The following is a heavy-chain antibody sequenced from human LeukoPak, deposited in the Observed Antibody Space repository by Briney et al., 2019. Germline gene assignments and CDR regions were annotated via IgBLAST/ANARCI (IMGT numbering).Heavy chain of an antibody. Sequence: SETLSLTCTVSGGSISSYYWSWIRHPPGKGREWIGYIYYSGSTNYNPSLKSRVTISVDTSKNQFSLKLSAVTAADTAVYYCARGPYCGGDCYTFDYWGQGTLVTVSS. CDR2: IYYSGST. J-gene: IGHJ4*02. CDR1: GGSISSYY. V-gene: IGHV4-59*01. CDR3: ARGPYCGGDCYTFDY. D-gene: IGHD2-21*02.